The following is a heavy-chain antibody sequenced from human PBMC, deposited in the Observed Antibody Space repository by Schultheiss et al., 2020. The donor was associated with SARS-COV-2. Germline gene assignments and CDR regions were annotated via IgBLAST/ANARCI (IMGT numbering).Heavy chain of an antibody. Sequence: TLSLTCAVYGGSFSGYYWSWIRQPPGKGLEWIGEINHSGSTNYNPSLKSRVTISVDTSKNQFSLKLSSVTAADTAVYYCAEGVDTAMGDWGQGTLVTVSS. D-gene: IGHD5-18*01. CDR3: AEGVDTAMGD. CDR1: GGSFSGYY. V-gene: IGHV4-34*01. J-gene: IGHJ4*02. CDR2: INHSGST.